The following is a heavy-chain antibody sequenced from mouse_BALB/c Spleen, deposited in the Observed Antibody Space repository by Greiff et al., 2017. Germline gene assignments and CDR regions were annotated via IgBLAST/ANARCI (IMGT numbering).Heavy chain of an antibody. V-gene: IGHV3-2*02. CDR3: ARRGYYDYDGGYAMDY. CDR2: ISYSGST. D-gene: IGHD2-4*01. CDR1: GYSITSDYA. Sequence: EVKLVESGPGLVKPSQSLSLTCTVTGYSITSDYAWNWIRQFPGNKLEWMGYISYSGSTSYNPSLKSRISITRDTSKNQFFLQLNSVTTEDTATYYCARRGYYDYDGGYAMDYWGQGTSVTVSS. J-gene: IGHJ4*01.